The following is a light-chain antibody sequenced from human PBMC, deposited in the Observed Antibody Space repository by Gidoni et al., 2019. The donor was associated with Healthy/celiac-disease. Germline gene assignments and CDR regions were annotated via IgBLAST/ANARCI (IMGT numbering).Light chain of an antibody. CDR3: QQYDNLPPY. J-gene: IGKJ5*01. Sequence: DIQMTQSPSSLSASVGDRVTITCQASQDMSNYLNWYQQKPGKAPKLLIYDASNLETGVPSRFSGSGSGTDFTFTISSLQPEDIATYYCQQYDNLPPYFGQGTRLEIK. CDR2: DAS. V-gene: IGKV1-33*01. CDR1: QDMSNY.